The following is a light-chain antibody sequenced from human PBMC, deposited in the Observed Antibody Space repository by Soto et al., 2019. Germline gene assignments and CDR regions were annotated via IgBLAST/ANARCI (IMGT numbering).Light chain of an antibody. CDR3: QAWDSSAHVV. J-gene: IGLJ2*01. CDR2: QDS. CDR1: KLGDKY. V-gene: IGLV3-1*01. Sequence: SYELTQPPSVSVSPGQTASITCSGDKLGDKYACWYQQKPGQSTVLVIYQDSKRPSGIPERFSGSNSGNTATLTISGTQAMDEADYYCQAWDSSAHVVFGGGTKVTVL.